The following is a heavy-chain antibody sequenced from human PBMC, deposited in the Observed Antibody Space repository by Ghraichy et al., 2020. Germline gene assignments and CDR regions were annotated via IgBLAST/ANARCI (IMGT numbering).Heavy chain of an antibody. CDR1: GFTFSSYW. D-gene: IGHD2-21*01. CDR2: INSDGSST. CDR3: ARVEAYCGGDCYWRSLSYYYYYMDV. J-gene: IGHJ6*03. Sequence: GGSLRLSCAASGFTFSSYWMHWVRQAPGKGLVWVSRINSDGSSTSYADSVKGRFTISRDNAKNTLYLQMNSLRAEDTAVYYCARVEAYCGGDCYWRSLSYYYYYMDVWGKGTTVTVSS. V-gene: IGHV3-74*01.